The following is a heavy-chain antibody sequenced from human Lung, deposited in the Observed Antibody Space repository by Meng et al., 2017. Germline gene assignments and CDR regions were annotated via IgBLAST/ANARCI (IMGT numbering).Heavy chain of an antibody. D-gene: IGHD1-14*01. J-gene: IGHJ4*02. CDR1: GDSFSTQT. CDR3: ARGRRNEPLFDY. Sequence: QVQLVQSGAEVKKPGSSVKVACKTSGDSFSTQTFSWVRQAPGQGLEWMGGLIAVFDKTKAAPRFQDRVTFTADESTSTAYMELSSLTFDDTAVYFCARGRRNEPLFDYWGQGILVTVSS. V-gene: IGHV1-69*13. CDR2: LIAVFDKT.